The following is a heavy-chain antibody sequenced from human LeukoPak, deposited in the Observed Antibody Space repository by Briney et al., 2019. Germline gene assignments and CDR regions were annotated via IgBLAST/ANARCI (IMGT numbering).Heavy chain of an antibody. CDR1: GGSISSYN. J-gene: IGHJ3*02. D-gene: IGHD3-22*01. CDR3: AREYYYDSSGYYPGAFDI. V-gene: IGHV4-59*01. Sequence: PSETLSLTCTVSGGSISSYNWSWIRQPPGKGLEWIGYIYYSGSTNYNPSLKSRVTISVDTSKNQFSLKLSSVTAADTAVYYCAREYYYDSSGYYPGAFDIWGQGTMVTVSS. CDR2: IYYSGST.